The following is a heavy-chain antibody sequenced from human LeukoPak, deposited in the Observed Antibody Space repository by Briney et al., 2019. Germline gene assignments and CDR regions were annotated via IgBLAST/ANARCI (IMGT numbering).Heavy chain of an antibody. Sequence: PSETLSLTCTASGGSISSYYWSWIRQPPGKGLEWIGYIYYSGSTNYNPSLKSRVTISVDTSKNQFSLKLSSVTAADTAVYYCARVGSSFLDAFDIWGQGTMVTVSS. D-gene: IGHD6-13*01. CDR2: IYYSGST. J-gene: IGHJ3*02. CDR1: GGSISSYY. CDR3: ARVGSSFLDAFDI. V-gene: IGHV4-59*01.